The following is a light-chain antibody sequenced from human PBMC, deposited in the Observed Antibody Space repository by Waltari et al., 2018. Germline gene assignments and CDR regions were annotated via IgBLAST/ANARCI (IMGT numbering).Light chain of an antibody. Sequence: EIVMTQSPATLSVSPGERATLTCRASQSVSTNLAWYQQKPGQAPRLLIYGASTRATGIPARFSGGGSGTEFTLTISSLQSEDFAVYYCQQYNDRPPMYTFGQGTKLDI. CDR3: QQYNDRPPMYT. CDR2: GAS. CDR1: QSVSTN. V-gene: IGKV3-15*01. J-gene: IGKJ2*01.